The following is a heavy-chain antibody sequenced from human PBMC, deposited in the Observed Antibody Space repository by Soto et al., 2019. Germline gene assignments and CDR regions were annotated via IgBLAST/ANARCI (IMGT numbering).Heavy chain of an antibody. CDR1: GYTFTSYA. J-gene: IGHJ4*02. Sequence: ASVMVSCKASGYTFTSYAMHWVRQAPGQRIEWMGWINAGNGNTKYSQKFQGRVTITRDTSASTAYMELSSLRSEDTAVYYCARVPRGVYRSGAHPGYYIDYRDQGTLVTLSS. CDR2: INAGNGNT. D-gene: IGHD2-15*01. V-gene: IGHV1-3*01. CDR3: ARVPRGVYRSGAHPGYYIDY.